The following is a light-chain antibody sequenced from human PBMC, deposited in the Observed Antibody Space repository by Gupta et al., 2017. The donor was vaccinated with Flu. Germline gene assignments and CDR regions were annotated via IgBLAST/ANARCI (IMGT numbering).Light chain of an antibody. CDR1: SGAIDSNY. CDR2: EDN. Sequence: NFMLTQPHSVSESPGKTVTITCTRSSGAIDSNYMYRYQQRPGSAPTTVICEDNRRPSCGPDRFSASIDSASTAASLTITGLKTDDEADYYCQSYENAVIFGGGTKLTVL. CDR3: QSYENAVI. V-gene: IGLV6-57*03. J-gene: IGLJ2*01.